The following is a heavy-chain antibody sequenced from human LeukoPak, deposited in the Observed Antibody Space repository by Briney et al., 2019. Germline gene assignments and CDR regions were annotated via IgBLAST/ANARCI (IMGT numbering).Heavy chain of an antibody. J-gene: IGHJ3*02. V-gene: IGHV4-4*07. CDR1: GGSISSYY. CDR2: IYTSGST. Sequence: PETLSLTCTVSGGSISSYYWSWIRQPAGKGLQWIGLIYTSGSTNYNPSLKSRVTMSVDTSKNQFSLKLSSVTAADTAVYYCAKDLYRIVGVTRDTFDIWGQGTMVTV. D-gene: IGHD1-26*01. CDR3: AKDLYRIVGVTRDTFDI.